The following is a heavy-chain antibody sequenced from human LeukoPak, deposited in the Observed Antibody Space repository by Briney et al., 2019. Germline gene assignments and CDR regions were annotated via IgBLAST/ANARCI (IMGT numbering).Heavy chain of an antibody. V-gene: IGHV4-59*01. CDR2: VYYTGST. Sequence: SETLSLTCPVSGGSISNYYYWTWIRQPPGKGLEWIGYVYYTGSTNFNPSLKSRVTMSLDTSRNQFSLKLTSPTAADTAVYYCARGAMATTPFFDYWGQGTLVTVSS. D-gene: IGHD5-24*01. CDR1: GGSISNYY. J-gene: IGHJ4*02. CDR3: ARGAMATTPFFDY.